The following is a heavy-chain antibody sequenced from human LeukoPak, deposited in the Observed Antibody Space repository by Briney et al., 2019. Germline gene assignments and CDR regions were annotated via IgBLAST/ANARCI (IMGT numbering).Heavy chain of an antibody. CDR1: GFTFSNYG. CDR3: AKPHDQYDFWSGPTNY. D-gene: IGHD3-3*01. V-gene: IGHV3-33*06. Sequence: PGRSLRLSCAASGFTFSNYGMHWVRQAPGKGLEWVAVIWYDGSNKYYEDSVKGRFTISRDNSKNTLYLQMNSLRAEDTAVYYCAKPHDQYDFWSGPTNYWGQGTLVTVSS. CDR2: IWYDGSNK. J-gene: IGHJ4*02.